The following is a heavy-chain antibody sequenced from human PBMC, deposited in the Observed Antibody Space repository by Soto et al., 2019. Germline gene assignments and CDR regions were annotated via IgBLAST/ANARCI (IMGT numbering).Heavy chain of an antibody. CDR2: IYRRGRT. V-gene: IGHV4-4*02. J-gene: IGHJ3*02. D-gene: IGHD2-21*02. CDR3: AALAFWYSISGLDI. Sequence: QVTLQESGPGLVRPSGTLSLTCTVSGDSMNNGNWWSWVRQSPNKGLEWIGDIYRRGRTNYNPTLRSRVTISVDKSKKQLSLRLTSVTASDTGVDYCAALAFWYSISGLDIGGQGTVVTVSS. CDR1: GDSMNNGNW.